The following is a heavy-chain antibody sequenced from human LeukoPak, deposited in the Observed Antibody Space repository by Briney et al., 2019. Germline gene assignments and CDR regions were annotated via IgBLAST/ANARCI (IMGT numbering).Heavy chain of an antibody. CDR3: AKEMLGYCSGGSCFTGDY. CDR2: ISGSGGST. J-gene: IGHJ4*02. D-gene: IGHD2-15*01. Sequence: GGSLRLSCAASGFTFSSYAMRWVRQAPGKGLGWVSGISGSGGSTYYADSVKGRFTISRDNSKNTLYLQMNSLRAEDTAVYYCAKEMLGYCSGGSCFTGDYWGQGTLVTVSP. CDR1: GFTFSSYA. V-gene: IGHV3-23*01.